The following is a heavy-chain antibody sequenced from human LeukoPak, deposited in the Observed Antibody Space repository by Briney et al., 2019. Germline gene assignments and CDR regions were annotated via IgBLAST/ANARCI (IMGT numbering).Heavy chain of an antibody. J-gene: IGHJ4*02. CDR2: ISAYNGNT. V-gene: IGHV1-18*01. D-gene: IGHD1-1*01. CDR1: GYTLTSYG. Sequence: ASVKVSCKASGYTLTSYGMSWVRQTPGQGLEWMGWISAYNGNTNYAQKLQGRVTMTRNTSISTAYMELSSLRPEDTAVDYCARHFGTGDNFDYWGQGTLLIVSS. CDR3: ARHFGTGDNFDY.